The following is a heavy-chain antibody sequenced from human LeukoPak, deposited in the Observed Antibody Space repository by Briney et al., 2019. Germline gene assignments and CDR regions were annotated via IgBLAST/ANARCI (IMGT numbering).Heavy chain of an antibody. J-gene: IGHJ2*01. Sequence: GGSLRLSCAASGFTFSSYAMSWVRQAPGKGLEWVSAISGSGGSTYYADSVKGRFTISRDNSKNTLYLQMNSLRVQDTAVYYCAKEDYGDIYWYFDLWGRGNLVTVSS. V-gene: IGHV3-23*01. CDR2: ISGSGGST. CDR1: GFTFSSYA. CDR3: AKEDYGDIYWYFDL. D-gene: IGHD4-17*01.